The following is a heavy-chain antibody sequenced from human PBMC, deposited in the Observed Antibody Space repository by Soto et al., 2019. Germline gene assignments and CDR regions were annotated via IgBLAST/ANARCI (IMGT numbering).Heavy chain of an antibody. D-gene: IGHD6-19*01. CDR1: GFTFDNYA. Sequence: HPGGSLRLSCAASGFTFDNYAMSWVRQAPGKGLEWVAGISASGRDTYFADSVKDRFTISRDSSKNTLYLQMNSLRAEDTATYYCAKGKTTGWFYFDYWGQGTLVTVSS. V-gene: IGHV3-23*01. CDR3: AKGKTTGWFYFDY. J-gene: IGHJ4*02. CDR2: ISASGRDT.